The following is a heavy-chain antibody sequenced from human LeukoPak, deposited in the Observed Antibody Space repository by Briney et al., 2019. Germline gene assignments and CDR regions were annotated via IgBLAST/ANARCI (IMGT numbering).Heavy chain of an antibody. CDR2: IYHSGST. CDR3: ASDVGFGDIFGYFDY. CDR1: GYSISSGYY. Sequence: SETLSLTCTVSGYSISSGYYWGWIRQPPGKGLEWIGSIYHSGSTYYNPSLKSRVTISVDTSKNQFSLKLSSVTAADTAVYYCASDVGFGDIFGYFDYWGQGTLVTVSS. V-gene: IGHV4-38-2*02. J-gene: IGHJ4*02. D-gene: IGHD3-10*01.